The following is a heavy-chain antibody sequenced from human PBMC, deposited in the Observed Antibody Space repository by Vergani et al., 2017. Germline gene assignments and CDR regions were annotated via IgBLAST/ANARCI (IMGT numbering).Heavy chain of an antibody. Sequence: EVQLVESGGGLVQPGRSLRLSCAASGFTFSSYSMNWVRQAPGKGLEWVSYISSSSSTIYYADSVKGRFTISRDNSKNTLYLQMNSLRAEDTAVYYCARTLRFLEWLCDYWGQGTLVTVSS. D-gene: IGHD3-3*01. J-gene: IGHJ4*02. CDR2: ISSSSSTI. CDR3: ARTLRFLEWLCDY. V-gene: IGHV3-48*01. CDR1: GFTFSSYS.